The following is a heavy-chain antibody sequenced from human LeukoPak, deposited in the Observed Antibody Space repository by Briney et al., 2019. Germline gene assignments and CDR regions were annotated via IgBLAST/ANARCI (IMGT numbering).Heavy chain of an antibody. J-gene: IGHJ1*01. CDR2: IKEDGSEK. CDR3: ATDQDHGYFRQ. D-gene: IGHD3-22*01. Sequence: QPGGSLRLSCVASGFTFRRYWMTWVRQAPGKKPEWVANIKEDGSEKYYDDSVRGRFTISRDNAKNTLYLDMNSLRAEDTAVFYCATDQDHGYFRQWGQGTLVIVSS. CDR1: GFTFRRYW. V-gene: IGHV3-7*01.